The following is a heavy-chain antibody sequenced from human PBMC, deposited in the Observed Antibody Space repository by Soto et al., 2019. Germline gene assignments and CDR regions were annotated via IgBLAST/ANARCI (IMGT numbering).Heavy chain of an antibody. V-gene: IGHV3-30-3*01. D-gene: IGHD6-6*01. CDR2: ISYDGSNK. Sequence: GGSLRLSCAASGFTFSSYAMHWVRQAPGKGLEWVAVISYDGSNKYYADSVKGRFTISRDNSKNTLYLQMNSLRAEDTAVYYCILDPFAGQLVRLFDYWGQGTLVTVSS. CDR3: ILDPFAGQLVRLFDY. J-gene: IGHJ4*02. CDR1: GFTFSSYA.